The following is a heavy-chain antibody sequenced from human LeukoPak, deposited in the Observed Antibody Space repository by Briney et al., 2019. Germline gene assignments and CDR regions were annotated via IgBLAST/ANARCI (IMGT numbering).Heavy chain of an antibody. Sequence: SETLSLTCTVSGGSISSGSYYWSWIRQPAGKGLEWIGRIYTSGSTNYNPSLKSRVTISVDTSKNQFSLKLSSVTAADTAVYYCVAYCSGGSCRPTRGYYHYYMDVWGKGTTVTVSS. CDR3: VAYCSGGSCRPTRGYYHYYMDV. CDR1: GGSISSGSYY. V-gene: IGHV4-61*02. CDR2: IYTSGST. D-gene: IGHD2-15*01. J-gene: IGHJ6*03.